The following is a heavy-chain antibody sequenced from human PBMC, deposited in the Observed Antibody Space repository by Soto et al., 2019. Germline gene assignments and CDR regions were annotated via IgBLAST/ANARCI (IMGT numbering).Heavy chain of an antibody. CDR1: GGSISSGDYY. V-gene: IGHV4-30-4*01. CDR3: ARLGYCSGGSCYPSDY. Sequence: SETLSLTCTVSGGSISSGDYYWSWIRQPPGKGLEWIGYIYYSGSTYYNPSLKSRVTISVDTSKNQFSLKLSSVTAADTAVYYCARLGYCSGGSCYPSDYWGQGTLVTVSS. D-gene: IGHD2-15*01. CDR2: IYYSGST. J-gene: IGHJ4*02.